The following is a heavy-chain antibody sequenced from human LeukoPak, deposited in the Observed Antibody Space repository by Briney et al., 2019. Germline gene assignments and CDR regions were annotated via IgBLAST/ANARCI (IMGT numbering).Heavy chain of an antibody. CDR1: GFTFSSYG. CDR3: AKMVVAATICYYYMDV. D-gene: IGHD2-15*01. V-gene: IGHV3-23*01. Sequence: PGGSLRLSCAASGFTFSSYGMSWVRQAPGKVLEWVSAISGSGGSTYYADSVKGRFTISRDNSKNTLYLQMNSLRAEDTAVYYCAKMVVAATICYYYMDVWAKGPRSPSP. J-gene: IGHJ6*03. CDR2: ISGSGGST.